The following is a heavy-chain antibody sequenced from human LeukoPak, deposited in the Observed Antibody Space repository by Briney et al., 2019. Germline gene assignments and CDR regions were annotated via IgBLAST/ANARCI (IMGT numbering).Heavy chain of an antibody. CDR1: GFTTSNYW. CDR3: AREAGFGDYYYYYMDV. J-gene: IGHJ6*03. D-gene: IGHD1-14*01. V-gene: IGHV3-7*01. CDR2: MDQAGSEI. Sequence: PGRYLRLSCAPSGFTTSNYWISWVRQAPGKGLEWVANMDQAGSEIHYVDSVRGRFTISRDNAKKSLYLQMNSLRAEDTAVYYCAREAGFGDYYYYYMDVWGKGTTVTVSS.